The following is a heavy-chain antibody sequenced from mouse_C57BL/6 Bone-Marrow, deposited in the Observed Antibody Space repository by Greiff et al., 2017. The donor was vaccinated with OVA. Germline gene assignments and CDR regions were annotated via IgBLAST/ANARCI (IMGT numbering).Heavy chain of an antibody. J-gene: IGHJ1*03. CDR3: ARHGYSWYFDV. CDR2: ISSGGSYT. Sequence: EVKLVESGGDLVKPGGSLKLSCAASGFTFSSYGMSWVRQTPDKRLEWVATISSGGSYTYYPDSVKGRFTISRDNAKNTLYLQMSSLKSEDTAMYYCARHGYSWYFDVWGTGTTVTVSS. D-gene: IGHD2-3*01. CDR1: GFTFSSYG. V-gene: IGHV5-6*02.